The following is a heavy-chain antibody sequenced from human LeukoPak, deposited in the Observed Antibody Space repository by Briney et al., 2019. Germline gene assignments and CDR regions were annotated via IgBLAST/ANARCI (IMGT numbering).Heavy chain of an antibody. V-gene: IGHV3-11*01. J-gene: IGHJ1*01. CDR1: GFTFSDYY. Sequence: GGSLRLSCAASGFTFSDYYMSWIRQAPGKGLERVSYISSSGSTMYYADSVKGRFTISRDNAKNSVFLQMNSLRVEDTAVYYCARDLEVGVAAAGTDRIEYFQHWGQGTLVTVSS. D-gene: IGHD6-13*01. CDR3: ARDLEVGVAAAGTDRIEYFQH. CDR2: ISSSGSTM.